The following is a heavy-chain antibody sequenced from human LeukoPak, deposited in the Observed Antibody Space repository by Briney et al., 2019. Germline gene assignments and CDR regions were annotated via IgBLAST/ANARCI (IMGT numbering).Heavy chain of an antibody. CDR1: GFTFSSHW. CDR3: AREIVGAREFDY. D-gene: IGHD1-26*01. CDR2: INRDGSST. J-gene: IGHJ4*02. Sequence: GGSLRLSCAASGFTFSSHWMHWVRQAPGKGLVWVSRINRDGSSTSYADSVKGRLTISRDNAKNTLYLQMDSLRAEDTAVYYCAREIVGAREFDYWGQGTLVTVSS. V-gene: IGHV3-74*01.